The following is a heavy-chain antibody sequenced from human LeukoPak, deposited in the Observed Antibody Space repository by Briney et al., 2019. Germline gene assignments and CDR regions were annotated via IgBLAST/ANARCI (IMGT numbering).Heavy chain of an antibody. D-gene: IGHD3-22*01. Sequence: SGPVLVKPTETLTLTCTVSGFSLSTARMGVSWIRQPPGKALEWLAHIFSHDEKSYSTSLKSRLTISKDTSKSQVVLTMTNMDPVDTATYYCARMTYYYDSSGYYPDAFDIWGQGTMVTVSS. CDR2: IFSHDEK. V-gene: IGHV2-26*01. CDR1: GFSLSTARMG. CDR3: ARMTYYYDSSGYYPDAFDI. J-gene: IGHJ3*02.